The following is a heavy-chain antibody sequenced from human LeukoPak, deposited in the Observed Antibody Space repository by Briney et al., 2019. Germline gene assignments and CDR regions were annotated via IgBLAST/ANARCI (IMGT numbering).Heavy chain of an antibody. Sequence: GGSLRLSCAASEFYWMHWVRQAPGKGLVWVSRINPDGSVASYADSVKGRFTISRDNAMNTLYLQMNSLKTEDTAVYYCTTVYYDFWSGYYTADYWGQGTLVTVSS. CDR1: EFYW. V-gene: IGHV3-74*01. CDR3: TTVYYDFWSGYYTADY. CDR2: INPDGSVA. D-gene: IGHD3-3*01. J-gene: IGHJ4*02.